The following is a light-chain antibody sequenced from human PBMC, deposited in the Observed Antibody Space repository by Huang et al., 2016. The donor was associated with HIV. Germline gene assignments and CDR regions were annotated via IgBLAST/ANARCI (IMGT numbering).Light chain of an antibody. Sequence: DIQMTQSPFSLSASIGDRVTVTCRASQPISNSLAWYRQKPGQAPKLLLYAASRLKSGVPSRFSGSGSGTTYSLTISSLRPEDFATYHCQQYFTTPPWSFGQGTKLEIK. CDR1: QPISNS. CDR3: QQYFTTPPWS. J-gene: IGKJ2*01. V-gene: IGKV1-NL1*01. CDR2: AAS.